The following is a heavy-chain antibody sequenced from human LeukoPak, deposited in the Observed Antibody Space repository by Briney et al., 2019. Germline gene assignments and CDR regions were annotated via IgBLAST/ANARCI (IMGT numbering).Heavy chain of an antibody. CDR3: TSPRTGSNSGAFDF. V-gene: IGHV3-73*01. J-gene: IGHJ3*01. Sequence: GGSLRLSCAASGFPFNDSAMHWVRQASGKGLEWVGRIRSKTNNYATAYAASVKGRFTISRDDSKNTAYLQMNSLITEDTAAYYCTSPRTGSNSGAFDFWGQGTMVTVSS. CDR1: GFPFNDSA. CDR2: IRSKTNNYAT. D-gene: IGHD1-26*01.